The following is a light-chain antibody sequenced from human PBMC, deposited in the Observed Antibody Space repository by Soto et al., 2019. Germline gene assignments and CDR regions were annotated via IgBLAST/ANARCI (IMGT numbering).Light chain of an antibody. Sequence: QSVVTQPPSVAGAPGQRVTISCTGSSSNIGAGYDVHWYQQLPGTAPKLLIYGSSNRPSGVPDRFSGSKSGTSASLAITGLHAEDGPDYYCLSYDSSLSGVFGGGTKLTVL. CDR2: GSS. V-gene: IGLV1-40*01. CDR3: LSYDSSLSGV. CDR1: SSNIGAGYD. J-gene: IGLJ2*01.